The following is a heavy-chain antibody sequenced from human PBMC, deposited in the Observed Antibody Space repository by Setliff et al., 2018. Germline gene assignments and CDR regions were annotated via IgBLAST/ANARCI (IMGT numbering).Heavy chain of an antibody. CDR1: GGSIRSSSYY. V-gene: IGHV4-39*07. CDR3: ARENWAAAGIFDY. CDR2: IYYSGST. Sequence: SETLSLTCTVSGGSIRSSSYYWGWIRQPQGKGLEWIGSIYYSGSTNYNPSLKSRVTIAVDTSKNQFSLKLSTVTAADTAVYYCARENWAAAGIFDYWGQGTLVTVAS. D-gene: IGHD6-13*01. J-gene: IGHJ4*02.